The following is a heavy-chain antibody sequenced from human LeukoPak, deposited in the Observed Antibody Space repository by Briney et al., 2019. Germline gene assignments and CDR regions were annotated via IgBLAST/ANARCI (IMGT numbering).Heavy chain of an antibody. CDR1: EFRLSTYT. D-gene: IGHD3-10*01. CDR2: ISPSTAYI. Sequence: NTGGSLRLSCVASEFRLSTYTMNWVRQARGKGLEWVSSISPSTAYIYYAHPVKGRFTVSRDNAKKPLYLQMSNLRAEDTPVYYCARDARGSGTYQGYYYMDVWDIGPRVTVSS. J-gene: IGHJ6*03. V-gene: IGHV3-21*01. CDR3: ARDARGSGTYQGYYYMDV.